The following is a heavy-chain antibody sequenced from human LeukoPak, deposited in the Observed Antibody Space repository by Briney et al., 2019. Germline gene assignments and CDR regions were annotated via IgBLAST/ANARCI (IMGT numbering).Heavy chain of an antibody. CDR2: IHYTGST. V-gene: IGHV4-59*01. CDR3: ARYLRGKMYSSSWFDP. CDR1: GGSISSYY. D-gene: IGHD6-13*01. Sequence: PSETLSLTCTVSGGSISSYYWSWIRQSPGKGLECIGYIHYTGSTNYNPSLKSRVTISVETSKNQFSLKLSSVTAADTAVYYCARYLRGKMYSSSWFDPWGQGTLVTVSS. J-gene: IGHJ5*02.